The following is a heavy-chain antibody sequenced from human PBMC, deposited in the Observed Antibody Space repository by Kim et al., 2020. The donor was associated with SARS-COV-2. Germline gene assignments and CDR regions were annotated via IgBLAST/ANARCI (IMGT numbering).Heavy chain of an antibody. Sequence: SETLSLTCTVSGGSISSSSYYWGWIRQPPGKGLEWIGSIYYSGSTYYNPSLKSRVTISVDTSKNQFSLKLSSVTAADTAVYYCAISDYGDYDYWGQGTLVTVSS. V-gene: IGHV4-39*01. CDR2: IYYSGST. CDR3: AISDYGDYDY. D-gene: IGHD4-17*01. J-gene: IGHJ4*02. CDR1: GGSISSSSYY.